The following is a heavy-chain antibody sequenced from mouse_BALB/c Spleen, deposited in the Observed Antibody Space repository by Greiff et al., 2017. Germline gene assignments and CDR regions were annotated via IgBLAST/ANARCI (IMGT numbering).Heavy chain of an antibody. CDR2: IYPYNGGT. CDR1: GYTFTDYN. V-gene: IGHV1S29*02. J-gene: IGHJ2*01. CDR3: AGNYGY. D-gene: IGHD2-1*01. Sequence: VQLQQSDAELVKPGASVKISCKASGYTFTDYNMHWVKQSHGKSLEWIGYIYPYNGGTGYNQKFKSKATLTVDNSSSTAYMELRSLTSEDSAVYYCAGNYGYWGQGTTLTVSS.